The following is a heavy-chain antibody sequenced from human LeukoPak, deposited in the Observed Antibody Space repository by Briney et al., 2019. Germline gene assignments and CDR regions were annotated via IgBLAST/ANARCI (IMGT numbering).Heavy chain of an antibody. CDR1: GGSISSYY. J-gene: IGHJ2*01. CDR2: IYYSGST. V-gene: IGHV4-59*01. Sequence: SETLSLTCTVSGGSISSYYWSWIRQPPGKGLEWIGYIYYSGSTNYNPSLKSRVTISVDTSRNQFSLKLSSVTAADTAVYYCARAPTYSGGLWYFDLWGRGTLVTVSS. CDR3: ARAPTYSGGLWYFDL. D-gene: IGHD3-16*01.